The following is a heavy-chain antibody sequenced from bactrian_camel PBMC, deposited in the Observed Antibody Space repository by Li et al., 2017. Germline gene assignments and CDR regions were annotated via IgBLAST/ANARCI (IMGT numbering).Heavy chain of an antibody. CDR3: AAKIAATCFCPGSSCWSTFGS. CDR1: ASRYC. V-gene: IGHV3S68*01. J-gene: IGHJ4*01. D-gene: IGHD6*01. CDR2: IASDSNRSDGQP. Sequence: HVQLVESGGGSVQAGGSLRLSCVASASRYCMGWFRQGPGKKREGVAAIASDSNRSDGQPRYADSVKGRFTLSKDSAKKTLYLQMNSLKPEDTAMYYCAAKIAATCFCPGSSCWSTFGSWGQGTQVTVS.